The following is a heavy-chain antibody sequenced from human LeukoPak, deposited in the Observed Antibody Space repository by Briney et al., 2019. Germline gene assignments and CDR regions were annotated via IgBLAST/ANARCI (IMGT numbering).Heavy chain of an antibody. CDR1: GGSISRSNYC. CDR2: FYYSGST. CDR3: ARGQEGSSWYGRYYFEY. J-gene: IGHJ4*02. V-gene: IGHV4-39*07. Sequence: SETLPLTCSVSGGSISRSNYCWGWIRQPPGKGLEWIGSFYYSGSTYYNPSLKSRVTISIDTSKNQFSLKLSSVTAADTAVYYCARGQEGSSWYGRYYFEYWGQGTLVTVSS. D-gene: IGHD6-13*01.